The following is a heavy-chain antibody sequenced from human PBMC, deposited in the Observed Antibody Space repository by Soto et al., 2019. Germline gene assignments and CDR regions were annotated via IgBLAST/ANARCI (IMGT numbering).Heavy chain of an antibody. CDR1: GGSISSGGYY. Sequence: SPTLSLPCTVSGGSISSGGYYWSWIRQHPGKGLEWIGYIYYSGSTYYNPSLKSRVTISVDTSKNQFSLKLSSVTAADTAVYYCARDLGQSDYGDYSWYYGMDVWGQGTTVTVSS. D-gene: IGHD4-17*01. V-gene: IGHV4-31*03. J-gene: IGHJ6*02. CDR3: ARDLGQSDYGDYSWYYGMDV. CDR2: IYYSGST.